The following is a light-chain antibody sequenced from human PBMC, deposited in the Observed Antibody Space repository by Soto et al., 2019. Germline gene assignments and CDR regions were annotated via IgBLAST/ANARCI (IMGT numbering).Light chain of an antibody. V-gene: IGLV1-51*01. Sequence: QSVLTQPPSVSAAPGQKVTISCSGSSSNIGNNYVSWYQQLPGTAPKLLIYDNNKRPSGIPDRFSGSKSGTSATLGITGLXTXXEAEYYCGTWDSSLSAVVFGGGTKLTVL. CDR3: GTWDSSLSAVV. J-gene: IGLJ2*01. CDR2: DNN. CDR1: SSNIGNNY.